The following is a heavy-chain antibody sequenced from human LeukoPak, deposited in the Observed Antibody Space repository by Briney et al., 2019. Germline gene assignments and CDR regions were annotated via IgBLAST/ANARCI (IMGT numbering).Heavy chain of an antibody. D-gene: IGHD3-22*01. V-gene: IGHV3-30-3*01. Sequence: GSLRLSCAASGFTFSSYAMHWVRQAPGKGLEWVAVISYDGSNKYYADSVKGRFTISRDNSKNTLYLQMNSLRAEDTAVYYCARDRGYYYDSSGPFDYWGQGTLVTVSS. CDR3: ARDRGYYYDSSGPFDY. CDR1: GFTFSSYA. J-gene: IGHJ4*02. CDR2: ISYDGSNK.